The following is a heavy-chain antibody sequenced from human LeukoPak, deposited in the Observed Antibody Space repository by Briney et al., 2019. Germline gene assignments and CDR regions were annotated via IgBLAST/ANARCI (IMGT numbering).Heavy chain of an antibody. J-gene: IGHJ4*02. CDR3: ARREGRFGELTLDY. CDR1: GGSFSGYY. CDR2: VDHSGST. D-gene: IGHD3-10*01. Sequence: SETLSLTCAVYGGSFSGYYWNWIRQPPGKGLEWIGEVDHSGSTNYNPSLKSRVTISIDTSKNQFSLSLTSVTAADTAVYYCARREGRFGELTLDYWGRGTLVTVSS. V-gene: IGHV4-34*01.